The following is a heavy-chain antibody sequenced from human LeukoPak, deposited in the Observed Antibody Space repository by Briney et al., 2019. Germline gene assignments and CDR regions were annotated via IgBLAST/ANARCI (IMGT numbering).Heavy chain of an antibody. D-gene: IGHD3-22*01. CDR1: GFTFSSYA. Sequence: GGLRLSCAASGFTFSSYAMHWVRQAPGKGLEYVSAISSNGGSTYYANSVKGRFTISRDNSKNTLYLQMNSLRAEDTAVYYCAKEGTYYYDSSGYYYFDYWGQGTLVTVSS. CDR3: AKEGTYYYDSSGYYYFDY. CDR2: ISSNGGST. J-gene: IGHJ4*02. V-gene: IGHV3-64*01.